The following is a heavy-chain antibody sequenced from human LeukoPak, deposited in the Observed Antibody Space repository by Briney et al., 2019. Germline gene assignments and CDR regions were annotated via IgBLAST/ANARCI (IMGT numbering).Heavy chain of an antibody. Sequence: TLSLTCTVSGGSISSGDYYWSWIRQPPGKGLEWIGYIYYSGSTYYNPSLKSRVTISVDTSKNQFSLKLSSVTAADTAVYYCARGNGITGYYYDSSGYPYFDYWGQGTLVTVSS. CDR2: IYYSGST. V-gene: IGHV4-30-4*01. J-gene: IGHJ4*02. CDR3: ARGNGITGYYYDSSGYPYFDY. D-gene: IGHD3-22*01. CDR1: GGSISSGDYY.